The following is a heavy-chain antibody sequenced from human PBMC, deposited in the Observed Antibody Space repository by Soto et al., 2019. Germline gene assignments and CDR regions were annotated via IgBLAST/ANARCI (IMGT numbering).Heavy chain of an antibody. CDR3: AKPPPGVVTPCWFDP. Sequence: GGSLRLSCAASGFTFSRYDMHWVRQTSGKGLEWVSAISTAGNPHYHDSVKGRFTISRENSKNSLYLQMNSMSAGDTAVYYCAKPPPGVVTPCWFDPWGQGTLVTVSS. J-gene: IGHJ5*02. V-gene: IGHV3-13*05. D-gene: IGHD3-22*01. CDR2: ISTAGNP. CDR1: GFTFSRYD.